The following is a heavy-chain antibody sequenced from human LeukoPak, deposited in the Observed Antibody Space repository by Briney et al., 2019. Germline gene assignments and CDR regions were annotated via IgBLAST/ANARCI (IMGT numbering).Heavy chain of an antibody. Sequence: ASVKVSCKASGYTFTSYYMHWVRQAPGQGLEWMGIINPSDGTTNYAQTFQGRVTMTRDTSTSTVYMELSSLRSEDTAVYYCARVHDSGYKIYNWFDPWGQGTLVTVSS. CDR2: INPSDGTT. CDR3: ARVHDSGYKIYNWFDP. J-gene: IGHJ5*02. D-gene: IGHD6-25*01. V-gene: IGHV1-46*01. CDR1: GYTFTSYY.